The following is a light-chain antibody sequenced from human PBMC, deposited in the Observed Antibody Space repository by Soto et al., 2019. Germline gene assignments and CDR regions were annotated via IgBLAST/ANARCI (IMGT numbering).Light chain of an antibody. CDR3: QVWDSSRDPVV. J-gene: IGLJ2*01. CDR1: NIGSKS. Sequence: SYELTQPPSVSVAPGKTARITCGGNNIGSKSVHWYQQKPGQAPVLVIYYDSDRPSGIPERFSGSNSGNTATLTISRVEAGDEADYYCQVWDSSRDPVVFDGGTKLTVL. V-gene: IGLV3-21*04. CDR2: YDS.